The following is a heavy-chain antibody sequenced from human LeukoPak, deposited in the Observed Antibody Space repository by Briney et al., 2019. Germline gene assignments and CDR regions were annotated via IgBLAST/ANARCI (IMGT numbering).Heavy chain of an antibody. CDR1: GGSFSGYY. CDR2: INHSGST. D-gene: IGHD6-6*01. J-gene: IGHJ6*02. Sequence: SETLSLTCAVYGGSFSGYYWSWIRQPPGKGLEWIGEINHSGSTNYNPSLKSRVTISVDTSKNQFSLKLSSVTAADTAVYYCARGTGSIAARSPYYYYGMDVWGQGTTATVSS. V-gene: IGHV4-34*01. CDR3: ARGTGSIAARSPYYYYGMDV.